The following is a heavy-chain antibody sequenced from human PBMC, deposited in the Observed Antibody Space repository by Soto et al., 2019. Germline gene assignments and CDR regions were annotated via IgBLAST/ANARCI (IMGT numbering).Heavy chain of an antibody. CDR2: IKRKTDGETT. Sequence: EVQLVESGGGLVQPGGSLRLSCAASGFTFTNAWMSWVRQAPGKGLEWVGRIKRKTDGETTDYAAFVKGRFTISRDDSKNTLYLQMNSLKTEDTAVYYCFTDRTYSPIDSWGQGTPVTVSS. J-gene: IGHJ4*02. V-gene: IGHV3-15*01. D-gene: IGHD2-21*01. CDR3: FTDRTYSPIDS. CDR1: GFTFTNAW.